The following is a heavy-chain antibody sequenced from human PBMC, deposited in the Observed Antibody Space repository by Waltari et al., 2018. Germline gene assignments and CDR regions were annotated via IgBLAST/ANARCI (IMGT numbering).Heavy chain of an antibody. Sequence: QVRLVQSGAEVKKPGSSGKVSCKAFGGSVSSYSINWVRQAPGQGLELMGWINPNSGGTNYAQKFQGRVTMTRDTSISTAYMELSRLRSDDTAVYYCARGKVGATAWFDPWGQGTLVTVSS. CDR3: ARGKVGATAWFDP. D-gene: IGHD1-26*01. J-gene: IGHJ5*02. CDR1: GGSVSSYS. V-gene: IGHV1-2*02. CDR2: INPNSGGT.